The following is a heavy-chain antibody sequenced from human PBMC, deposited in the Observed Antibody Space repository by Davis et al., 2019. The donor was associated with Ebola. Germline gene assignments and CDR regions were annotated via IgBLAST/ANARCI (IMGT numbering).Heavy chain of an antibody. CDR2: IYYSGST. CDR1: GCSISCGDYY. V-gene: IGHV4-30-4*01. J-gene: IGHJ4*02. CDR3: ARVVLLWFGESPEYYFDY. D-gene: IGHD3-10*01. Sequence: MPSETLSLTCTVSGCSISCGDYYWSWIRQPPGKGLEWIGYIYYSGSTYYNPSLKSRVTISVDTSKNQFSLKLSSVTAADTAVYYCARVVLLWFGESPEYYFDYWGQGTLVTVSS.